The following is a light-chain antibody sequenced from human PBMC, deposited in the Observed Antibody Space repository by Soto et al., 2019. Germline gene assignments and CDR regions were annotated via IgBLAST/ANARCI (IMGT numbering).Light chain of an antibody. J-gene: IGKJ1*01. CDR2: GAS. V-gene: IGKV3-20*01. CDR3: QQYVSSPWT. Sequence: EMVLTQSPGTLSLSPGERATLSCRASQSVSSSYLAWYQQKPGQAPRLLIYGASSRATGIPDRFSGSGSGTDFTLTLSRLEPEDFAVYYCQQYVSSPWTFGQWTKVEIK. CDR1: QSVSSSY.